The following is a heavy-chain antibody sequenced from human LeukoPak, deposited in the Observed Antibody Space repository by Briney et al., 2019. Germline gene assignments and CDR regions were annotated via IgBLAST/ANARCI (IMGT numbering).Heavy chain of an antibody. D-gene: IGHD3-10*01. V-gene: IGHV1-8*01. CDR1: GYTFTSYD. CDR3: GRDRDDYVSGNYYFDY. Sequence: GASVKVSCKASGYTFTSYDINWVRQATGQGLGWMGWMNPNSGNTGYAQKFQGRVTITADESTSTAYMELSSLRSEDTAVYYCGRDRDDYVSGNYYFDYWGQETLVTVSS. CDR2: MNPNSGNT. J-gene: IGHJ4*02.